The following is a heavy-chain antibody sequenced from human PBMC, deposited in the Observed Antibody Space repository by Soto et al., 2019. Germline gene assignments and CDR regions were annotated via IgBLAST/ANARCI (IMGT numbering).Heavy chain of an antibody. V-gene: IGHV4-59*01. CDR2: IYYSGCT. CDR3: ARRWGTSFDF. Sequence: QVQLQESGPGLVKPSETLSLTCTVSGGSISSYYWSWIRQPPGKGLEWVGYIYYSGCTNYNPSLKSRVTISVDTSKNQFSLKVSSVTAADTAVYYCARRWGTSFDFWGQGTLVTVSS. CDR1: GGSISSYY. J-gene: IGHJ4*02. D-gene: IGHD7-27*01.